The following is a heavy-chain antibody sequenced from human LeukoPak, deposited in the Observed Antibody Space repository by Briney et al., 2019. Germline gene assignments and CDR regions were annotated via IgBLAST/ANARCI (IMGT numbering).Heavy chain of an antibody. D-gene: IGHD5-24*01. V-gene: IGHV1-2*02. CDR3: ARDQLLFRQPPNWFDP. J-gene: IGHJ5*02. CDR2: INPDSGGT. CDR1: GYTFSDYY. Sequence: ASVKVSCKASGYTFSDYYMHWVRQAPGQGLEWMGWINPDSGGTKYAQKFQDRVTMTSDTSISTAYMELSRLRSDDTAVYYCARDQLLFRQPPNWFDPWGQGTLVTVSS.